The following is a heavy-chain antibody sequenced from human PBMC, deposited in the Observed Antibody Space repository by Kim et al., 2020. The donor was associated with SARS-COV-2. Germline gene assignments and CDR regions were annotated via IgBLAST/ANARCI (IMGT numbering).Heavy chain of an antibody. V-gene: IGHV2-70*11. CDR2: IDWDDDK. J-gene: IGHJ3*02. Sequence: SGPTLVNPTQTLTLTCTFSGFSLSTSGMCVSWIRQPPGKALEWLARIDWDDDKYYSTSLKTRLTISKDTSKNQVVLTMTNMDPVDTATYYCARILIYDILPRCQWRQAVEIWGQGTMGTVSS. CDR3: ARILIYDILPRCQWRQAVEI. CDR1: GFSLSTSGMC. D-gene: IGHD3-9*01.